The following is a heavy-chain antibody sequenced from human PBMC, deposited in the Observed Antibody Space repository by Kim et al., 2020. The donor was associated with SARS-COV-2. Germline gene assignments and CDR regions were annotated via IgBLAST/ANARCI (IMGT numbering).Heavy chain of an antibody. D-gene: IGHD2-15*01. CDR1: GGSISSSNW. V-gene: IGHV4-4*02. CDR3: ASEGASGYCSGGSCYRPGY. Sequence: SETLSLTCAVSGGSISSSNWWSWVRQPPGKGLEWIGEIYHSGSTNYNPSLKSRVTISVDKSKNQFSLKLSSVTAADTAVYYCASEGASGYCSGGSCYRPGYWGQGTLVTVSS. J-gene: IGHJ4*02. CDR2: IYHSGST.